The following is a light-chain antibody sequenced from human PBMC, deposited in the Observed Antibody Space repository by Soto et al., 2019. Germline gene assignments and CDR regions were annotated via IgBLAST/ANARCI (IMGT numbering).Light chain of an antibody. Sequence: EIVLTQSPGTLSLSPGERATLSCRASQSVNSKYFAWYQQKPGLAPRLLIYGASNRATGIPDRFSGSGSGTDFTLTISRLEPEDFAVYYCQHYGSSLWTFGQGTKVEIK. CDR2: GAS. CDR1: QSVNSKY. CDR3: QHYGSSLWT. J-gene: IGKJ1*01. V-gene: IGKV3-20*01.